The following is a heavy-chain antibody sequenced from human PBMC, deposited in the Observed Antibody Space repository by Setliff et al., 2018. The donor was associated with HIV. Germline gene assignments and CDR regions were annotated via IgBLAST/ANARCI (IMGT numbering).Heavy chain of an antibody. CDR1: GYAFSDYW. J-gene: IGHJ5*02. Sequence: GGSLRLSCVASGYAFSDYWRSWVRQTPGKGLEWVATINEDGSQKYYGVSVKGRFTVSRDNAKKSLYLQMNSLRGEDTAVYYCARGLERTNTLFGVVSIWLDPWGQGTLVTVSS. CDR3: ARGLERTNTLFGVVSIWLDP. CDR2: INEDGSQK. D-gene: IGHD3-3*01. V-gene: IGHV3-7*03.